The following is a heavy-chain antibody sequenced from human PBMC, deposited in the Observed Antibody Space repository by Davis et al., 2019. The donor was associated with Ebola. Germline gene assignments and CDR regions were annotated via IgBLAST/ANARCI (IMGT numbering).Heavy chain of an antibody. D-gene: IGHD6-13*01. CDR3: ARSGIAAAGIWWWFDP. V-gene: IGHV1-8*01. Sequence: ASVKVSCKAFGYIFSSYDVNWVRQAPGQGLEWMGWMNPYSGNTGYAPKFQGRVTMTRNTSITTAYMELSSLRSEDTAIYYCARSGIAAAGIWWWFDPWGQGTLVTVSS. CDR2: MNPYSGNT. CDR1: GYIFSSYD. J-gene: IGHJ5*02.